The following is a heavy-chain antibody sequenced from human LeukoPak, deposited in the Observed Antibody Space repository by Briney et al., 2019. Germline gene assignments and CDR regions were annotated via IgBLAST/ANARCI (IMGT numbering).Heavy chain of an antibody. Sequence: ASVKVSCKASGYTFTGYYMHWVRQAPGQGLEWMGWINPNSGGTNYAQKLQGRVTMTRDTSISTAYMELSRLRSDDTAVYYCARDSGSYLNWFDPWGQGTLVTVSS. CDR2: INPNSGGT. CDR1: GYTFTGYY. CDR3: ARDSGSYLNWFDP. V-gene: IGHV1-2*02. D-gene: IGHD1-26*01. J-gene: IGHJ5*02.